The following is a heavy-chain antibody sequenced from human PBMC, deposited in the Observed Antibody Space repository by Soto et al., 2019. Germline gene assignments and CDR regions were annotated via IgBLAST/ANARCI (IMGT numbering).Heavy chain of an antibody. CDR2: IYSGGST. CDR3: AKDMRGSGSYYIYGMDV. Sequence: GGSLRLSCAASGFTVSSIYMSWVRQAPGKGLEWVSVIYSGGSTYYADSVKGRFTISRDNSKNTLYLQMNSLRDEDTAAYYCAKDMRGSGSYYIYGMDVWGQGTTVTVSS. D-gene: IGHD3-10*01. V-gene: IGHV3-66*01. J-gene: IGHJ6*02. CDR1: GFTVSSIY.